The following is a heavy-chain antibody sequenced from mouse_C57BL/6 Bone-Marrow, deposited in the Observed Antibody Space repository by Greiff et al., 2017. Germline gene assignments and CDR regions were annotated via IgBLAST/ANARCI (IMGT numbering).Heavy chain of an antibody. V-gene: IGHV1-64*01. CDR2: IHPNSGST. D-gene: IGHD2-3*01. CDR3: ARGNGYYLFAY. J-gene: IGHJ3*01. Sequence: QVHVKQPGAELVKPGASVKLSCKASGYTFTSYWMHWVKQRPGQGLEWIGMIHPNSGSTNYNEKFKSKATLTVDKSSSTAYMQLSSLTSEDSAVYYCARGNGYYLFAYWGQGTLVTVSA. CDR1: GYTFTSYW.